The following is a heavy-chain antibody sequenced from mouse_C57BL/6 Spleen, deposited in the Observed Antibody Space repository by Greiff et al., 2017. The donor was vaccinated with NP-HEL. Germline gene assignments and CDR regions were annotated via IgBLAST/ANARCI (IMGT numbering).Heavy chain of an antibody. D-gene: IGHD1-1*01. V-gene: IGHV1-55*01. CDR1: GYTFTSYW. CDR2: IYPGSGST. CDR3: ARGGYYGGYFDV. J-gene: IGHJ1*03. Sequence: VQLQQSGAELVKPGASVKMSCKASGYTFTSYWITWVKQRPGQGLEWIGDIYPGSGSTNYNEKFKSKATLTVDTSASTAYMQLSSLTSEDSAVYYCARGGYYGGYFDVWGTGTTVTVSS.